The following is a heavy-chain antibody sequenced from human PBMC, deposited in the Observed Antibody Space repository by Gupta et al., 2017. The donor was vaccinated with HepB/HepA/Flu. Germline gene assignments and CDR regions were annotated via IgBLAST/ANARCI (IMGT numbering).Heavy chain of an antibody. CDR3: ARPGYCSGGSCDNLDY. J-gene: IGHJ4*02. V-gene: IGHV4-39*01. CDR1: GGSIRSGTYF. D-gene: IGHD2-15*01. CDR2: MSSSGSA. Sequence: QLQLQESGPGLVKPAETLSLTCTVSGGSIRSGTYFWGWIRQPPGKGLEWIGSMSSSGSAYYNPSLRSRVTISVDTSKNQFSLKLTSVTAADTAVYYCARPGYCSGGSCDNLDYWGQGTLVTVAS.